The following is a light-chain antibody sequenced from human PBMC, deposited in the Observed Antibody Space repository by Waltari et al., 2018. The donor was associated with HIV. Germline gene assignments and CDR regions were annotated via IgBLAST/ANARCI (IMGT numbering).Light chain of an antibody. CDR2: NVN. Sequence: QSPLTQPASVSGSPGHPVTIPCHGTSSDVGSTVSVSWYQRHPGKGPRLIIYNVNSRPSGISSRFSGSKSGNTASLTISGLQADDEAEYICCSYAGTVTYLVFGGGTKLTVL. CDR3: CSYAGTVTYLV. CDR1: SSDVGSTVS. V-gene: IGLV2-23*02. J-gene: IGLJ2*01.